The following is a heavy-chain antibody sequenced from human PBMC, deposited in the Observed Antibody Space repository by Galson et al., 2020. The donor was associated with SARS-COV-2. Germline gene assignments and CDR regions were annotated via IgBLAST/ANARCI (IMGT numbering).Heavy chain of an antibody. Sequence: PGGSLRLSCAASGFTFSSHRMSWVRQAPGKGLQWVAGISGSGATTFYADIAQGRFTISRDNSNSENTLYLQMDTLTVEDTALYYCAKDFSIVGVTRWDSWGQGTRVTVSS. CDR3: AKDFSIVGVTRWDS. CDR1: GFTFSSHR. CDR2: ISGSGATT. V-gene: IGHV3-23*01. J-gene: IGHJ4*02. D-gene: IGHD1-26*01.